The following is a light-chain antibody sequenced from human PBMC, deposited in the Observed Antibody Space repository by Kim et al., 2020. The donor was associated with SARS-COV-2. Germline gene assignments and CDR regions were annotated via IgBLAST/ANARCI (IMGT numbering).Light chain of an antibody. CDR3: QHYGSSPLA. J-gene: IGKJ4*01. CDR1: QTITTKY. Sequence: IVLTQSPGTLSLSPGERATLSCRASQTITTKYLAWYQQKPGQAPRLLIHCVSNRATGIPDRFSASGSGTDFTLTVSRLEPEDFSLYFCQHYGSSPLAFGGGTKVDIK. CDR2: CVS. V-gene: IGKV3-20*01.